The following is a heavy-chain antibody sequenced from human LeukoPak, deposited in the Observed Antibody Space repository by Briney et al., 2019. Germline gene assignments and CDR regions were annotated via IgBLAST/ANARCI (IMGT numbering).Heavy chain of an antibody. J-gene: IGHJ4*02. Sequence: GGSLRLSCAASGFTFSSYGMHWVRQAPGKGLEWVAFIRYDGSNKYYADSVKGRFTISRDNSKNTLYLQMNSLRAEDTAVYYCAKDGWSSKDFDYWGQGTLVTVSS. CDR1: GFTFSSYG. CDR2: IRYDGSNK. CDR3: AKDGWSSKDFDY. D-gene: IGHD1-26*01. V-gene: IGHV3-30*02.